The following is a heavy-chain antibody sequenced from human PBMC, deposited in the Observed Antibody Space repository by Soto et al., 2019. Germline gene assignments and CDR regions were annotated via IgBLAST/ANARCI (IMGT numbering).Heavy chain of an antibody. D-gene: IGHD4-4*01. J-gene: IGHJ6*02. CDR3: ARWIGLYSNYAYYYGMDV. CDR1: GYTFTSYD. V-gene: IGHV1-8*01. Sequence: WASVKVSCKASGYTFTSYDINWVRQATGQGLEWMGWMNPNSGNTGYAQKFQGRVTMTRNTSISTAYMELSSLRSEDTAVYYCARWIGLYSNYAYYYGMDVWGQGTTVTVSS. CDR2: MNPNSGNT.